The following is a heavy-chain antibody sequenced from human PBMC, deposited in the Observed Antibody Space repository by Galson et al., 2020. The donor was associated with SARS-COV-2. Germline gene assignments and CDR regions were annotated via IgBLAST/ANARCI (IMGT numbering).Heavy chain of an antibody. D-gene: IGHD3-16*01. Sequence: SETLSLTCTVSGGSISSGGYYWSWIRQHPGKGLEWIGYIYCSGSTYYNPSLKSRVTISVDTSKNQFSLKLSSVTAADTAAYYCASLTRYYDYVWGSRLDAFDIWGQGTMVTVSS. CDR2: IYCSGST. CDR1: GGSISSGGYY. CDR3: ASLTRYYDYVWGSRLDAFDI. J-gene: IGHJ3*02. V-gene: IGHV4-31*03.